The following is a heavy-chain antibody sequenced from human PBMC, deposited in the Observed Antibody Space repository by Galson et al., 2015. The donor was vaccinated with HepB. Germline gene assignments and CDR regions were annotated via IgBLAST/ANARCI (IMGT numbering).Heavy chain of an antibody. V-gene: IGHV3-23*01. CDR1: GFSFSTYA. D-gene: IGHD2-2*01. J-gene: IGHJ6*02. CDR3: ANSPGYISTKYPVGGMDV. Sequence: FLRLSCAASGFSFSTYAMTWVRQAPGKGLEWVSGISASGASTYYAESVEGRVTISRDNAKNTLDLQMNSLRVEDSAVYYCANSPGYISTKYPVGGMDVWGQGTTVTVSS. CDR2: ISASGAST.